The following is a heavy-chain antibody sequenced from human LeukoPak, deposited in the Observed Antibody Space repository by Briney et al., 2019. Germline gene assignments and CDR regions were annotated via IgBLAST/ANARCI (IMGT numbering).Heavy chain of an antibody. Sequence: KPSETLSLTCTVSGGSISSYYWNWIRQPPEKGLGWIGYIYYSGSTNYNPSLKSRVTISVDTSKNQFSLKLSSVTAADTAVYYCARGGYSYGVYFDYWGQGTLVTVSS. J-gene: IGHJ4*02. CDR3: ARGGYSYGVYFDY. CDR2: IYYSGST. D-gene: IGHD5-18*01. CDR1: GGSISSYY. V-gene: IGHV4-59*01.